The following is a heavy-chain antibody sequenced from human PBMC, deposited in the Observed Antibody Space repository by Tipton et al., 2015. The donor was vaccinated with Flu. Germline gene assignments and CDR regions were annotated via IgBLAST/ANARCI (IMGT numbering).Heavy chain of an antibody. V-gene: IGHV4-38-2*01. CDR1: GDSIGSNYF. CDR3: ARRDYSNYVSEPRNWFDL. J-gene: IGHJ5*02. Sequence: LRLSCSVSGDSIGSNYFWAWIRQPPGKGLEWVANVHRSGNGYYNPSLRSRVTISVDTSRNQFSLKMSSATAADTAVYYCARRDYSNYVSEPRNWFDLWGQGTPVTVSS. D-gene: IGHD4-11*01. CDR2: VHRSGNG.